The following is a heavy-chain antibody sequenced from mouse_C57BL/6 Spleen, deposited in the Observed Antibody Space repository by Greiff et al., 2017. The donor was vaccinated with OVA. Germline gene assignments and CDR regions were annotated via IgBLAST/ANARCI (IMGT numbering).Heavy chain of an antibody. CDR1: GYTFTSYW. D-gene: IGHD2-3*01. CDR3: ARGMGDYAIDY. J-gene: IGHJ4*01. Sequence: QVQLQQPGAELVKPGASVKMSCKASGYTFTSYWITWVKQSPGQGLEWVGDIYPGSGSTNYNEKFKSKITLTVDTTSSTAYMQISSLTSEDSAVYDCARGMGDYAIDYWGQGTSVTVSS. CDR2: IYPGSGST. V-gene: IGHV1-55*01.